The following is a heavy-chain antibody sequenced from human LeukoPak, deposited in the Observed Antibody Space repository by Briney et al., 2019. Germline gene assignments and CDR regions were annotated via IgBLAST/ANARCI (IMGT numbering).Heavy chain of an antibody. J-gene: IGHJ4*02. CDR3: ATDRGWRTSGYYLYYFEY. D-gene: IGHD3-3*01. Sequence: GGSLRLSCAASGFTFSTSWMSWVRQVPGKGLEWVANIKKDGSETYYVDSVKGRFTISRDNTMNSLYLQMSSLRAEDTAVYYCATDRGWRTSGYYLYYFEYWGQGTLVTYSS. V-gene: IGHV3-7*01. CDR2: IKKDGSET. CDR1: GFTFSTSW.